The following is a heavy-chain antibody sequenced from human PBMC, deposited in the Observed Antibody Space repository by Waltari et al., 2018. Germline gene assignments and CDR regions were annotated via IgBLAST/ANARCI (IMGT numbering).Heavy chain of an antibody. V-gene: IGHV4-59*01. D-gene: IGHD4-4*01. CDR1: ACSFISYY. Sequence: QFQLQESGPGLVNPSEPLSPPFPLSACSFISYYWSCIRQPPGKGLEWIGYIYYRGSTNYNPSLKSRVTISVDTSKNQFSLKLSSVTAADTAVYYCARDSNPGGYMDVWGKGTTVTVSS. CDR3: ARDSNPGGYMDV. J-gene: IGHJ6*03. CDR2: IYYRGST.